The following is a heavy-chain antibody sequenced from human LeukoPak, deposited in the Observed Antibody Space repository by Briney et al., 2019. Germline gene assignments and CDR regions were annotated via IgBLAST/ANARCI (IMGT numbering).Heavy chain of an antibody. CDR3: ARVDIVATISKDYFDY. V-gene: IGHV3-7*01. J-gene: IGHJ4*02. Sequence: GGSLRLSCAASGFTFSSYWMSWVRQAPGKGLEWVANIKQDGSEKYYVDSVKGRFTISRDNAKNSLYLQMNSLRAEDTAVYYCARVDIVATISKDYFDYWGQGTLVTVSS. CDR2: IKQDGSEK. D-gene: IGHD5-12*01. CDR1: GFTFSSYW.